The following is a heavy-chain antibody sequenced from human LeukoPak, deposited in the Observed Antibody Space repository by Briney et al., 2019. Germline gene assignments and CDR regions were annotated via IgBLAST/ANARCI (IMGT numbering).Heavy chain of an antibody. J-gene: IGHJ4*02. CDR2: IKQDGSEK. V-gene: IGHV3-7*01. CDR1: GFTFSSYW. Sequence: GESLRLSCAASGFTFSSYWMSWVRQAPGKGLEWVANIKQDGSEKYYVDSVKGRFTISRDNAKNSLYLQMNSLRAEDTAVYSCARVRWVAVAGSYYFDYWGQGTLVNVSS. D-gene: IGHD6-19*01. CDR3: ARVRWVAVAGSYYFDY.